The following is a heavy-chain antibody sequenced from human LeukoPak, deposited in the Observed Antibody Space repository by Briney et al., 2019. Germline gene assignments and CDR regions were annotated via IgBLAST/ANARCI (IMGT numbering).Heavy chain of an antibody. D-gene: IGHD2-21*02. Sequence: PGGSLRLSCAASGFTFSSYEMNWVRQAPGKGLEWVSHISSSGSTIYYADSVKGRFTISRDNAKNSLYLQMNSLRAEDTAVYYCARGGGDYDYPHNARVFDYWGQGTLVTVSS. CDR2: ISSSGSTI. CDR3: ARGGGDYDYPHNARVFDY. V-gene: IGHV3-48*03. CDR1: GFTFSSYE. J-gene: IGHJ4*02.